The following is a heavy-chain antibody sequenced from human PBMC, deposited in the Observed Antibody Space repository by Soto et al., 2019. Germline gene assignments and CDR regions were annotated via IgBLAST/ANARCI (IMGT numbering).Heavy chain of an antibody. CDR2: ISYDGSNK. Sequence: QVQLVESGGGVVQPGSSLRLSCAASGFTFSSYAMHWVRQAPGKGLEWVAVISYDGSNKYYADSVKGRFTISRDNSKNTLYLQMNSLRAEDTAVYYCARERGYCTNGVCLYYGMDVWGQGTTVTVSS. CDR3: ARERGYCTNGVCLYYGMDV. CDR1: GFTFSSYA. D-gene: IGHD2-8*01. J-gene: IGHJ6*02. V-gene: IGHV3-30-3*01.